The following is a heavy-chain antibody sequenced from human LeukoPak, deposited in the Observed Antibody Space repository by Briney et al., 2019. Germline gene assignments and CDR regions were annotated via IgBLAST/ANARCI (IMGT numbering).Heavy chain of an antibody. CDR2: INPSGGST. J-gene: IGHJ5*02. D-gene: IGHD3-22*01. CDR3: ARGPPGRVYDSSKRGLFDP. Sequence: GASVKVSCKASGYTFISYYIHWVRQATGQGLEWRGIINPSGGSTNYAQKSQGRVPMTRDTSTSTVFMELSSLRSEDTAVYFCARGPPGRVYDSSKRGLFDPWGQGTLVTVSS. V-gene: IGHV1-46*01. CDR1: GYTFISYY.